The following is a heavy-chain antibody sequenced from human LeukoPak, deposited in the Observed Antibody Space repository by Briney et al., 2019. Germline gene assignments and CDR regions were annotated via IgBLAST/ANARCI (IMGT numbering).Heavy chain of an antibody. Sequence: SETLSLTCTVSGGSISGGDYYWSWIRQPPGKGLEWIGEINHSGSTNYNPSLKSRVTISVDTSKNQFSLKLSSVTAADTAVYYCARLKRNVLRFLEWLPGAFDYWGQGTLVTVSS. V-gene: IGHV4-34*01. D-gene: IGHD3-3*01. CDR3: ARLKRNVLRFLEWLPGAFDY. J-gene: IGHJ4*02. CDR1: GGSISGGDYY. CDR2: INHSGST.